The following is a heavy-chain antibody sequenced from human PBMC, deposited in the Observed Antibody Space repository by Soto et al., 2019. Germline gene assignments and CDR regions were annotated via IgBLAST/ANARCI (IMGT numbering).Heavy chain of an antibody. CDR1: GFRFTSSW. Sequence: EVQLVESGGGLVQPGGSLRLSCAASGFRFTSSWMSWVRQAPGKGLVWVAHINQNGGQKYYVDSAKGRFTISRDNAKTSLYLQMNSLRVEDTAVFYCVTWADAADEDYFHHWGQGTLVTVSS. V-gene: IGHV3-7*01. CDR2: INQNGGQK. CDR3: VTWADAADEDYFHH. D-gene: IGHD3-16*01. J-gene: IGHJ1*01.